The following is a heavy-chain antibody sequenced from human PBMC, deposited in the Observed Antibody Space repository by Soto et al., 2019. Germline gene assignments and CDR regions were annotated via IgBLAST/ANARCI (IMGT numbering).Heavy chain of an antibody. CDR3: ARGPSPLQDYGDYNYYYHYMDV. CDR2: IYYSGST. J-gene: IGHJ6*03. Sequence: TDTLSLTCTESGSSISSYYWSWIRQPPGKGLEWIGYIYYSGSTNYNPSLKSRVTISVDTSKNQFSLKLSSVTAADTAVYYCARGPSPLQDYGDYNYYYHYMDVWGKGTTVTVSS. D-gene: IGHD4-17*01. CDR1: GSSISSYY. V-gene: IGHV4-59*01.